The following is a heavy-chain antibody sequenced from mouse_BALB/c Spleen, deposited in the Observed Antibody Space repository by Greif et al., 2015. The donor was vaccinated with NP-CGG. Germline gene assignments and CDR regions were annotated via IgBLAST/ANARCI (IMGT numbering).Heavy chain of an antibody. CDR1: GFTFNTYA. D-gene: IGHD1-1*01. Sequence: EVQLQQSGGGLVQPKGSLKLSCAASGFTFNTYAMNWVRQAPGKGLEWVARIRSKSNNYATYYADSVKDRFTISRDDSQSMLYLQMNNLKTEDTAMYYCVRPYYYGSSPWFAYWGQGTLVTVSA. CDR3: VRPYYYGSSPWFAY. V-gene: IGHV10-1*02. CDR2: IRSKSNNYAT. J-gene: IGHJ3*01.